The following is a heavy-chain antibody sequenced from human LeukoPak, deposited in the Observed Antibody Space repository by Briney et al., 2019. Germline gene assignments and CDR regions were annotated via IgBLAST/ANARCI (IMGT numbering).Heavy chain of an antibody. CDR3: ARGSHVVVPAAVDY. CDR1: GYTFTSYG. CDR2: ISAYNGNT. J-gene: IGHJ4*02. Sequence: GASVKVSCKASGYTFTSYGISRVRQAPGQGLEWMGWISAYNGNTNYAQKLQGRVTMTTDTSTSTAYMELRSLRSDDTAVYYCARGSHVVVPAAVDYWGQGTLVTVSS. V-gene: IGHV1-18*01. D-gene: IGHD2-2*01.